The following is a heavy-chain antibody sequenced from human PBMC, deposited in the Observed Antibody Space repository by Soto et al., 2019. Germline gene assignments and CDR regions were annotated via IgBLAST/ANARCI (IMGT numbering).Heavy chain of an antibody. Sequence: GGSLRLSCAASGFTFSSYSMNWVRQAPGKGLEWVSSISSSSSYIYYADSVKGRFTISRDNAKNSLYLQMNSLRAEDTAVYYCARAGSSRLDYYYGMDVWGQGTTVTVSS. CDR3: ARAGSSRLDYYYGMDV. CDR1: GFTFSSYS. V-gene: IGHV3-21*01. CDR2: ISSSSSYI. D-gene: IGHD3-10*01. J-gene: IGHJ6*02.